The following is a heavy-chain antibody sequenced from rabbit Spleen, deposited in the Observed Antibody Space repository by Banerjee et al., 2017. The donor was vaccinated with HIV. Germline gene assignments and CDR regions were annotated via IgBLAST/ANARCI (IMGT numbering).Heavy chain of an antibody. V-gene: IGHV1S45*01. CDR2: IYTTGTWT. Sequence: QEQVVESGGGLVKPGASLTLTCTASGFSFSNKYVMCWVRQAPGKGLEWIACIYTTGTWTYYASWAKGRFTISNTSSTTVTLQMTSLTAADTATYFCARLSSDWTYLKLWGPGTLVTVS. D-gene: IGHD8-1*01. J-gene: IGHJ4*01. CDR1: GFSFSNKYV. CDR3: ARLSSDWTYLKL.